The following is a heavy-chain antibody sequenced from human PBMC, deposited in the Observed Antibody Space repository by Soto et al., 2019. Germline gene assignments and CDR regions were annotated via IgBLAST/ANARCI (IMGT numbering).Heavy chain of an antibody. D-gene: IGHD2-2*01. CDR2: ISSSSRTI. V-gene: IGHV3-48*02. Sequence: EVQLVESGGGLVQPGGSLRLSCVASRFTFSSYSMNWVRQAPGKGLEWVSYISSSSRTINYADSVKGRFTISRDNAKNSLYLQMNSLRDADTAVYYCARDRVVLVPAGDYWGQGTLVTVSS. CDR3: ARDRVVLVPAGDY. CDR1: RFTFSSYS. J-gene: IGHJ4*02.